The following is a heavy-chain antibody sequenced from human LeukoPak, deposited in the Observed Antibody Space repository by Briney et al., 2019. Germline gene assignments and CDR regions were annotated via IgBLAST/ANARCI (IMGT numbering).Heavy chain of an antibody. D-gene: IGHD6-13*01. V-gene: IGHV4-59*08. CDR2: ISYSGTT. Sequence: SETLSLTCTVSGGSISSYYWNWIRQPPGKGLEWIGYISYSGTTNYNPSLKSRVTMSVDTSKNQFSLKLNTVTAADTAVYYCARLTPSDSSSWYWYFGLWGRGTLVTVSS. J-gene: IGHJ2*01. CDR1: GGSISSYY. CDR3: ARLTPSDSSSWYWYFGL.